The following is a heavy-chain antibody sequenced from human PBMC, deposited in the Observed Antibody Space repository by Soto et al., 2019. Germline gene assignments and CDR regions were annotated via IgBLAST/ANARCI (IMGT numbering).Heavy chain of an antibody. CDR1: GGSISSGGYY. D-gene: IGHD3-22*01. J-gene: IGHJ1*01. V-gene: IGHV4-31*03. Sequence: QVQLKESGPGLVKPSQTLSLTCTVSGGSISSGGYYWSWIRKHPGKGLEWIGYIYYSGSTYYNPSLKSRVTISVDTSKTQFSLKLSSVTAADTAVYYCARESKYYYDSSGSLQHWGQGTLVTVSS. CDR2: IYYSGST. CDR3: ARESKYYYDSSGSLQH.